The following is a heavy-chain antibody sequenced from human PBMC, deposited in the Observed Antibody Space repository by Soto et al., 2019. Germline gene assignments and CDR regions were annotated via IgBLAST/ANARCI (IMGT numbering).Heavy chain of an antibody. CDR3: ARWGSDCSSTSCSLRRFDY. J-gene: IGHJ4*02. V-gene: IGHV4-39*01. Sequence: SETLSLTCTVSGGSISSSSYYWGWIRQPPGKGLEWIGSIYYSGSTYYNPSLKSRVTISVDTSKNQFSLKLSSVTAADTAVYYCARWGSDCSSTSCSLRRFDYWGQGTLVTVS. D-gene: IGHD2-2*01. CDR2: IYYSGST. CDR1: GGSISSSSYY.